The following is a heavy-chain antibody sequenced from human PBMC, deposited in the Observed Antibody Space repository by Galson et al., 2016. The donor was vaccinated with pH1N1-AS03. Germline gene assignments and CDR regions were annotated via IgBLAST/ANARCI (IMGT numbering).Heavy chain of an antibody. CDR3: AKAWSPRFCGSSPFPAGYFDP. CDR2: IYPGDSDT. J-gene: IGHJ5*02. V-gene: IGHV5-51*01. D-gene: IGHD2-15*01. CDR1: GFSFTNYW. Sequence: GAEVKKPGESLRISCKGSGFSFTNYWIAWVRQMPGKGLEYMGIIYPGDSDTRYDPSFQGLVTISVNTSINTAYLQWDSLKASDTATYYCAKAWSPRFCGSSPFPAGYFDPWGQGTLVTVSA.